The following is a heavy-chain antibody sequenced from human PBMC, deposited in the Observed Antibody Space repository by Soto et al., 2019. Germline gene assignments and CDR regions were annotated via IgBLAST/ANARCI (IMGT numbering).Heavy chain of an antibody. V-gene: IGHV4-34*01. CDR3: VRIRYQLPTSVLWLNP. Sequence: PSWSPAIGSAVYGGIVSNSLWAGSLQTPGKGLEWIGEINHVGGTNYNPSLKSRVTMSVDTSQNQFSLRLISVTAADTAMYFCVRIRYQLPTSVLWLNPRGQAPPVTGSS. D-gene: IGHD3-16*01. J-gene: IGHJ5*02. CDR2: INHVGGT. CDR1: GGIVSNSL.